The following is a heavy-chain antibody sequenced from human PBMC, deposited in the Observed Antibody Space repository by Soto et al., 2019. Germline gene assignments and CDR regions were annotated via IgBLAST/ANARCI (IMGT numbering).Heavy chain of an antibody. CDR2: ISYDGSNK. CDR1: GFTFSSYA. V-gene: IGHV3-30-3*01. CDR3: ARRGEPTSFDY. Sequence: QVQLVESGGGVVQPGRSLRLSCAASGFTFSSYAMHWVRQAPGKGLEWVAVISYDGSNKYYADSVKGRFTISRDNSKNTLYRQMNSLRAEDTAVYYCARRGEPTSFDYWGQGTLVTVSS. D-gene: IGHD4-17*01. J-gene: IGHJ4*02.